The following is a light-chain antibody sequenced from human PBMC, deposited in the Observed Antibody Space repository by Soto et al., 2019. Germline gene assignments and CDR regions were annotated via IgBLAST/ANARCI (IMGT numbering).Light chain of an antibody. CDR3: QQYYSYPPT. J-gene: IGKJ1*01. CDR2: AAS. V-gene: IGKV1-5*01. CDR1: QTISSW. Sequence: DIQMTQSPSTLSGSVGDRVTITCRASQTISSWLAWYQQKPGKAPKLLIYAASTLQSGVPSRFSGSGSGTDFTLTISCLQSEDFETYYCQQYYSYPPTLGQGTKVDIK.